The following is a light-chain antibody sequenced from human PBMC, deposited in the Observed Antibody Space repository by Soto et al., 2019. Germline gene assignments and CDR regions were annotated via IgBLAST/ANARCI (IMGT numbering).Light chain of an antibody. CDR1: QSVSSY. V-gene: IGKV3-11*01. CDR2: DAS. CDR3: QQRSNWPPYT. Sequence: EIVLTQSPATLSLSPGERATLSCRASQSVSSYLACYQQNPGQAPRLLIYDASNRATGIPARFSGSGSGTDFTLSISSLEPEDFAVYYCQQRSNWPPYTFGQGTKLEIK. J-gene: IGKJ2*01.